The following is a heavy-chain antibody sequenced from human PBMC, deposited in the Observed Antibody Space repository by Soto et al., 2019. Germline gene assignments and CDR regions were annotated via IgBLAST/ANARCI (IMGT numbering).Heavy chain of an antibody. V-gene: IGHV3-30-3*01. CDR3: ARDPQDYDYVWGSYRLAPHFDY. CDR2: ISYDGSNK. D-gene: IGHD3-16*02. Sequence: GGSLRLSCAASGFTFSSYAMHWVRQAPGKGLEWVAVISYDGSNKYYADSVKGRFTISRDNSKNTLYLQMNSLRAEDTAVYYCARDPQDYDYVWGSYRLAPHFDYWGQGTLVTVSS. CDR1: GFTFSSYA. J-gene: IGHJ4*02.